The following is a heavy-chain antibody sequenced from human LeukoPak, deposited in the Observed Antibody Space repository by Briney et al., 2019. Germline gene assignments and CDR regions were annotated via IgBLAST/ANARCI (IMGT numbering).Heavy chain of an antibody. Sequence: GGSLRLSCAASGFTFSSYDMHWVRHATGKGLEWVSAIGTAGDTYYPGSVKGRFTISRENAKNSLYLQMNSLRAGDTAVYYCARGDYVWGSYRSHDAFDIWGQRTMVTVSS. D-gene: IGHD3-16*02. CDR2: IGTAGDT. V-gene: IGHV3-13*01. CDR1: GFTFSSYD. CDR3: ARGDYVWGSYRSHDAFDI. J-gene: IGHJ3*02.